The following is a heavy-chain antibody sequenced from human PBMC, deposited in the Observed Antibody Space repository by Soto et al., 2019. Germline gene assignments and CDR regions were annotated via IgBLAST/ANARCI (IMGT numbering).Heavy chain of an antibody. V-gene: IGHV4-31*03. CDR1: GGSIGSDTYL. J-gene: IGHJ3*02. Sequence: SETLSLTCTVSGGSIGSDTYLCGWILQNPGKGLEWIEYIDYIGRSYCNPSLKSRATTSVDTSKNQFSLRLSSVTVADTATYYCAREFKSAGASDAFDIWGQGTVVTVSS. CDR2: IDYIGRS. D-gene: IGHD4-17*01. CDR3: AREFKSAGASDAFDI.